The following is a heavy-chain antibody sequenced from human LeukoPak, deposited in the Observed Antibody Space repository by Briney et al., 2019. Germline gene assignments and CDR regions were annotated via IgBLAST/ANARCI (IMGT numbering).Heavy chain of an antibody. CDR1: GGSISSGGYY. J-gene: IGHJ4*02. D-gene: IGHD2-15*01. CDR3: ARWRAGWDCSGGSCYSDPDFDY. V-gene: IGHV4-31*03. CDR2: IYYRGST. Sequence: SETLSLTCTVSGGSISSGGYYWSWIRQHPGKGLEWIGYIYYRGSTYYNPSLKSRVTISVDTSKNQFSLKLSFVTAADTAVYYCARWRAGWDCSGGSCYSDPDFDYWGQGTLVTVSS.